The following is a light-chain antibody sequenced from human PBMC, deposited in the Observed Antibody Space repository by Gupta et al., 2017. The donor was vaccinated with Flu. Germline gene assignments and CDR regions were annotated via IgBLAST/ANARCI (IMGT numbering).Light chain of an antibody. Sequence: KFMLTQPQSVSESPGQTVTIFCTRSSGAIVTNFVQWYQQRPGRAPTTVIYEHDQRPAGVPARFSGSVDSSSNSASLTISGLSTEDEADYYCQYYDGNTVVCGGGTKLTV. CDR3: QYYDGNTVV. CDR1: SGAIVTNF. J-gene: IGLJ3*02. V-gene: IGLV6-57*03. CDR2: EHD.